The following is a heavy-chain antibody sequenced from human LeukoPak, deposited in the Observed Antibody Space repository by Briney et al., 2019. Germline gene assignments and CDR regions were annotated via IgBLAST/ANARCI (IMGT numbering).Heavy chain of an antibody. Sequence: ASVKVSCKASGYTFTGYYMHWVRQAPGQGVERMGWINPNSGGTNYAQKFQGRVTMTRDTSISTAYMELSRLRSDDTAVYYCARSPITMVRGVDYFDYWGQGTLVTVSS. V-gene: IGHV1-2*02. CDR1: GYTFTGYY. CDR2: INPNSGGT. J-gene: IGHJ4*02. CDR3: ARSPITMVRGVDYFDY. D-gene: IGHD3-10*01.